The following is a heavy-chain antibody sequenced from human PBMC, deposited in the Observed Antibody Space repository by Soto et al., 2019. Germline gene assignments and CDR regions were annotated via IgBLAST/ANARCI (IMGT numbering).Heavy chain of an antibody. D-gene: IGHD6-19*01. Sequence: EVQLLESGGGLVQPGGSLRLSCAASGFTFSSYAMSWVRQAPGKGLEWVSAISGSGGSTYYADSVKGRFTISRDNSKNTLYLQMNSLRAEDTAVYYCAKSPLEPFEIAVAGSSAYWGQGTLVTVSS. V-gene: IGHV3-23*01. CDR1: GFTFSSYA. J-gene: IGHJ4*02. CDR3: AKSPLEPFEIAVAGSSAY. CDR2: ISGSGGST.